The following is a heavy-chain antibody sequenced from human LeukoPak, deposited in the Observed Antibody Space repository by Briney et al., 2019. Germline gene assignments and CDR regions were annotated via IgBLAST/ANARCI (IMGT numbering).Heavy chain of an antibody. CDR1: GGTFSSYA. CDR3: AREVVVPAAPGWFDP. Sequence: SVKVSCKASGGTFSSYAISWVRQAPGQGLEWMGGIILIFGTANYAQKFQGRVTITTDESTSTAYMELSSLRSEDTAVYYCAREVVVPAAPGWFDPWGQGTLVTVSS. V-gene: IGHV1-69*05. D-gene: IGHD2-2*01. CDR2: IILIFGTA. J-gene: IGHJ5*02.